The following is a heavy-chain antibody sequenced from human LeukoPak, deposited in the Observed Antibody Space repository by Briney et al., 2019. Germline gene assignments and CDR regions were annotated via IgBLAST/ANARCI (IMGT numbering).Heavy chain of an antibody. D-gene: IGHD7-27*01. CDR2: IYYSGST. CDR1: GGSISSYY. Sequence: SETLSLTCTVSGGSISSYYWSWIRQPPGKGLEWIGYIYYSGSTNYNPSLKSRVTISVDTSKNQFSLKLSSVTAADTAVYYCARELSGPSESFDPWGQGTLVTVSS. J-gene: IGHJ5*02. V-gene: IGHV4-59*01. CDR3: ARELSGPSESFDP.